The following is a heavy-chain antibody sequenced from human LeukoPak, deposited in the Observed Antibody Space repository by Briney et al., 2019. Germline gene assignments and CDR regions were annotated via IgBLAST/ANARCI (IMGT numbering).Heavy chain of an antibody. V-gene: IGHV4-59*01. CDR3: ARFGTSSSRFFDQ. D-gene: IGHD6-6*01. J-gene: IGHJ4*02. CDR2: IHYSGTT. CDR1: GGSISAYY. Sequence: TSETLSLTCTVYGGSISAYYWSWIRQPPGKGLEWIGYIHYSGTTNYYPSLKSRVTIALATSKNQFSLKLNSVTAADTAVYYCARFGTSSSRFFDQWGQGTLVTVSS.